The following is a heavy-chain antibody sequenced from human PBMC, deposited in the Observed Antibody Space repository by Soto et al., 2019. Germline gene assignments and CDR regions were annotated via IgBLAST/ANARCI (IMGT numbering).Heavy chain of an antibody. J-gene: IGHJ6*04. CDR1: GYSFTTYG. V-gene: IGHV1-18*01. Sequence: QVQLVQSRGEVKKPGASVKVSCKTSGYSFTTYGISWVRQAPGQGLEWMGWISGYNGNTNYAQKLQGRVTMTTDTATSTAYMELSSLRSDDTAVYYCAREGPAPYYYSGMDVWGKGTTVTVSS. CDR3: AREGPAPYYYSGMDV. CDR2: ISGYNGNT.